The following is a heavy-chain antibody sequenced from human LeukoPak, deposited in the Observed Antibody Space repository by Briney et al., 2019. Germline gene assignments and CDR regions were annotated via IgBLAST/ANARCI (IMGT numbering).Heavy chain of an antibody. CDR3: ARGGIPEPFDY. V-gene: IGHV1-18*01. CDR2: ISAYNGNT. CDR1: GYIFTSYG. Sequence: SVKFPCKASGYIFTSYGISWVRHASGHGLEWMGCISAYNGNTNYPQKLRRRVTMTTDTSTSTAYMKLRSLRSDDTAVYYCARGGIPEPFDYWGQGTLVTVSS. J-gene: IGHJ4*02. D-gene: IGHD1-14*01.